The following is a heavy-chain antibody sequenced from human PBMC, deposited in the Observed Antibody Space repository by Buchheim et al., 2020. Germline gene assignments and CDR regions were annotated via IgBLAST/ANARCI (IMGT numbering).Heavy chain of an antibody. CDR3: ARDAYCGGDCYGEFDY. CDR1: GGSISSGGYS. Sequence: QLQLQESGSGLVKPSQTLSLTCAVSGGSISSGGYSWRWIRQPPGKGLEWIGYIYHSGSTYYNPSLKSRVTISVDRSKNQFSLKLRSVTAADTAVYYCARDAYCGGDCYGEFDYWGQGTL. CDR2: IYHSGST. V-gene: IGHV4-30-2*01. D-gene: IGHD2-21*02. J-gene: IGHJ4*02.